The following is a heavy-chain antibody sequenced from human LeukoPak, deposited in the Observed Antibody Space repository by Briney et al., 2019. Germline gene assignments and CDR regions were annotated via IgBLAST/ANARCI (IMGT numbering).Heavy chain of an antibody. D-gene: IGHD2-2*01. CDR2: ISAYNGNT. CDR3: ARARLSKEGYIVVVPAANLVGPEFDY. V-gene: IGHV1-18*01. J-gene: IGHJ4*02. Sequence: ASVKVSCKASGYTFTSYGISWVRQAPGQGLEWMGWISAYNGNTNYAQKLQGRVTMTTDTSTSTAYMELRSLRSDDTAVYYCARARLSKEGYIVVVPAANLVGPEFDYWGQGTLVTVSS. CDR1: GYTFTSYG.